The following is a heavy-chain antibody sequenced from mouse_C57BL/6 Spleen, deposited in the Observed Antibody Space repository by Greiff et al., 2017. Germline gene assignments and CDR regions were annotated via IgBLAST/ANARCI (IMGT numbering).Heavy chain of an antibody. CDR2: FYPGSGSI. Sequence: QVQLQQSGAELVKPGASVKLSCKASGYTFTEYTIHWVKQRSGQGLEWIGWFYPGSGSIKYNEKFKDKATLTADKSSSTVYMELSRLTSEDSAVYFCAIHEEVDYYGSSYWFAYWGQGTLVTVSA. CDR3: AIHEEVDYYGSSYWFAY. CDR1: GYTFTEYT. V-gene: IGHV1-62-2*01. D-gene: IGHD1-1*01. J-gene: IGHJ3*01.